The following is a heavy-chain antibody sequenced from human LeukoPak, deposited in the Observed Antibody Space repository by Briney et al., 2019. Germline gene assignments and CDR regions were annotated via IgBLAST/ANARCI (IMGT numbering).Heavy chain of an antibody. V-gene: IGHV4-34*01. J-gene: IGHJ4*02. Sequence: SETLSLTCAVYGGSFSGYYWSWIRQPPGKGLEWIGEINHSGSTNYNPSLKSRVTISVDTSKNQFSLKLSSVTAADTAVYYCARRSDYDFWSGYCTGEKHLDYWGQGTLVTVSS. CDR3: ARRSDYDFWSGYCTGEKHLDY. D-gene: IGHD3-3*01. CDR1: GGSFSGYY. CDR2: INHSGST.